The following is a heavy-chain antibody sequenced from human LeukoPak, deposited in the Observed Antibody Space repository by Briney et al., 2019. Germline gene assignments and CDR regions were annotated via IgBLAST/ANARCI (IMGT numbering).Heavy chain of an antibody. CDR2: MYPDGSA. V-gene: IGHV4-30-2*01. Sequence: SETLSLTCTVSGGSISSGGYAWSWIRQTPGKGPEWVGYMYPDGSAYYRSSLKSRVIISLDTSKNQFSLKLNSVTAADTAVYYCAREGLGGLYFDYWGQGTLVTVSS. J-gene: IGHJ4*02. D-gene: IGHD3-16*01. CDR3: AREGLGGLYFDY. CDR1: GGSISSGGYA.